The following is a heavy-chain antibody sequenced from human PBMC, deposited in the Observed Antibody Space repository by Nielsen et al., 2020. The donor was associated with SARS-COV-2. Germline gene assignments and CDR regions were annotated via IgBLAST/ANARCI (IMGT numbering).Heavy chain of an antibody. J-gene: IGHJ4*02. CDR1: GSTSSSYW. Sequence: GALRLSCVVSGSTSSSYWMYWVRQVPGKGLEWVAVISSTGSDSGYADSVKGRFTISRDNSKNTLYVHMNSLRAEDTAMYYCATGSWDDWGQGTLVTVSS. D-gene: IGHD6-13*01. CDR2: ISSTGSDS. CDR3: ATGSWDD. V-gene: IGHV3-33*07.